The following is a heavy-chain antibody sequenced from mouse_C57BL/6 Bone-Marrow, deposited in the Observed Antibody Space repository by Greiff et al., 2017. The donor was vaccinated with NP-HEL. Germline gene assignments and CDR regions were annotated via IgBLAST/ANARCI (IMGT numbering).Heavy chain of an antibody. Sequence: VQLQQSGAELARPGASVKLSCKASGYTFTSYGISWVKQRTGQGLEWIGEIYPRSGNTYYNAKFKGKATLTADTSSSTAYMELRSLTSEDSAVYFCASYGNYEAWFAYWGQGTLVTVSA. D-gene: IGHD2-1*01. J-gene: IGHJ3*01. V-gene: IGHV1-81*01. CDR2: IYPRSGNT. CDR1: GYTFTSYG. CDR3: ASYGNYEAWFAY.